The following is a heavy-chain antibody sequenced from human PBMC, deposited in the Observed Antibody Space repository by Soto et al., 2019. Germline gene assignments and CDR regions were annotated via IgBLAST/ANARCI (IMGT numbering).Heavy chain of an antibody. CDR3: AIVKYYDSSGYYSALGYYFDY. J-gene: IGHJ4*02. Sequence: SETLCLTCTVSGGSISSGDYYWSWIRQPPGKGLEWIGYIYYSGSTYYNPSLKSRVTISVDTSKNQFSLKLSSVTAADTAVYYCAIVKYYDSSGYYSALGYYFDYWGQGTLVTVSS. CDR2: IYYSGST. CDR1: GGSISSGDYY. V-gene: IGHV4-30-4*01. D-gene: IGHD3-22*01.